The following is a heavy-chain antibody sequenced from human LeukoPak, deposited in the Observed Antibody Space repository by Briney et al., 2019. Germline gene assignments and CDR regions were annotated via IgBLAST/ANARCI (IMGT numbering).Heavy chain of an antibody. CDR1: GFSFSSYG. CDR2: ISGSGDST. Sequence: GGSLRLSCAASGFSFSSYGMSWVRQAPGKGLEWVSGISGSGDSTYYADSVKGRFTISRDNSKNTLHLQMSSLRAEDTAVYYCAKVRYMGNYWDCWGQGTLVTVPS. J-gene: IGHJ4*02. CDR3: AKVRYMGNYWDC. V-gene: IGHV3-23*01. D-gene: IGHD3-16*02.